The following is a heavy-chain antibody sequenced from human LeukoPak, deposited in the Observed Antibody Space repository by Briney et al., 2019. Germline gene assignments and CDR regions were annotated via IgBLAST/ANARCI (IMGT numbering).Heavy chain of an antibody. V-gene: IGHV3-30*18. J-gene: IGHJ4*02. CDR3: AKAGKKRAEPGDFDY. CDR1: GFTFSSYG. CDR2: TSFDGSNK. D-gene: IGHD1-14*01. Sequence: GASLRLSCAASGFTFSSYGMHWVRQAPGKGLEWVAATSFDGSNKYYADSVKGRFTISRDNSKNTLYLQMNSLRTDDTAVYHCAKAGKKRAEPGDFDYWGQGSLVTVSS.